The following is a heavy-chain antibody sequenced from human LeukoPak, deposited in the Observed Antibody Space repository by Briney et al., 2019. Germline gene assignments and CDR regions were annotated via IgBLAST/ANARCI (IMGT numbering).Heavy chain of an antibody. Sequence: GGSLRLSCAASGFTFSSYVMSWVRQAPGKGLEWVSAISGSGDNTYYADSVKGRFTISRDNSKNRLYLQMNSLRAEDTAVYYCAKGSSSWGYYFDYWGQGTLVIVSS. D-gene: IGHD6-13*01. CDR1: GFTFSSYV. CDR3: AKGSSSWGYYFDY. CDR2: ISGSGDNT. V-gene: IGHV3-23*01. J-gene: IGHJ4*02.